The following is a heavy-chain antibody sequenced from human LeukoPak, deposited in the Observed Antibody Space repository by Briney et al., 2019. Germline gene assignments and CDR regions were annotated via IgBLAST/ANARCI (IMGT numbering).Heavy chain of an antibody. CDR3: ARDVMFGGIVGIHN. D-gene: IGHD3-16*01. V-gene: IGHV2-70*11. J-gene: IGHJ1*01. Sequence: ESGPTLVNPTQTLXLTCTFSGFSLSTSAMCVSWIRQPPGKALEWLARIDWDDDKYYSPSLKTMLTISKDTSKNQVVLTMTNMDPVDTATYYCARDVMFGGIVGIHNWGQGTRVTVSS. CDR1: GFSLSTSAMC. CDR2: IDWDDDK.